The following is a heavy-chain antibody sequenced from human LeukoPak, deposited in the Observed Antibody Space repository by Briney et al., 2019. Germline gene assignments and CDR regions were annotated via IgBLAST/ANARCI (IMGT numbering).Heavy chain of an antibody. CDR1: GYTFTGYY. J-gene: IGHJ6*02. V-gene: IGHV1-2*02. D-gene: IGHD3-9*01. CDR2: INPNSGGT. Sequence: ASVKVSCTASGYTFTGYYMHWVRQAPGQGLEWMGWINPNSGGTNYAQKFQGRVTMTRDTSISTAYMELSRLRSDDTAVYYCARERTIYDILTGYYPSSYGMDVWGQGTTVTVSS. CDR3: ARERTIYDILTGYYPSSYGMDV.